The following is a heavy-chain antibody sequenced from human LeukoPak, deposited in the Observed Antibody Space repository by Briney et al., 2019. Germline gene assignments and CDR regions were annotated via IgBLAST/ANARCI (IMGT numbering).Heavy chain of an antibody. Sequence: GGSLRLSCAASGFTFSSYEMNWVRQAPGKGLEWVSYISSSGSTIYYADSVKGRFTISRDNSKNTLYLQMNSLRAEDTAVYYCATVVWGTSPGYSYGGDYFDYWGQGTLVTVSS. D-gene: IGHD5-18*01. CDR2: ISSSGSTI. J-gene: IGHJ4*02. CDR3: ATVVWGTSPGYSYGGDYFDY. V-gene: IGHV3-48*03. CDR1: GFTFSSYE.